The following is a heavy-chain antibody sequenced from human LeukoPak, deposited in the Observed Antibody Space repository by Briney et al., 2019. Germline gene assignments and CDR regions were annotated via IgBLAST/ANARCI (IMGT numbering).Heavy chain of an antibody. CDR2: IYYNGST. V-gene: IGHV4-39*07. D-gene: IGHD7-27*01. J-gene: IGHJ4*02. Sequence: PSETLSLTCTVSGCSICSSSYYWGSIRQPPGKVLGWIGSIYYNGSTYYNPSLKSRVTISVDTSKHQFYLKLSSVTAADTAVYYCARAGPLGFRSFDYWGQGTLVTVSS. CDR3: ARAGPLGFRSFDY. CDR1: GCSICSSSYY.